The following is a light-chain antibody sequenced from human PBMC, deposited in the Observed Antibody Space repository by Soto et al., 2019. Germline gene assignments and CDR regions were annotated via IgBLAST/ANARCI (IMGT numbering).Light chain of an antibody. CDR3: QSYDTSNQDVL. V-gene: IGLV6-57*03. J-gene: IGLJ2*01. Sequence: NFMLTQPHSVSESPGKTVTISCTRSSGSIASNYVQWYQQRPGSAPTTVICEDNQRPSGVPDRFSGSIDSSSNSASLSISGLKTEDEADYYCQSYDTSNQDVLFGGGTKVTVL. CDR1: SGSIASNY. CDR2: EDN.